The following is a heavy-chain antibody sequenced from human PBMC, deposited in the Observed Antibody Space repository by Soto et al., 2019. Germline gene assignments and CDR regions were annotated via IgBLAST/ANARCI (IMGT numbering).Heavy chain of an antibody. CDR1: GGSFSGYY. CDR3: ARGAIVVVTATRARFDP. CDR2: INHSGST. J-gene: IGHJ5*02. D-gene: IGHD2-21*02. V-gene: IGHV4-34*01. Sequence: SSETLSLTCAVYGGSFSGYYWSWIRQPPGKGLEWIGEINHSGSTNYNPSLKSRVTISVDTSKNQFSLKLSSVTAADTAVYYCARGAIVVVTATRARFDPWGQGTLVTVS.